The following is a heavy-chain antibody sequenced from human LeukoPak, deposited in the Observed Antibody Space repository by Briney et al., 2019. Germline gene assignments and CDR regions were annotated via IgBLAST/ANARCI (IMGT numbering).Heavy chain of an antibody. Sequence: SETLSLTCTVSGGSISSYYWSWIRQPPGKGLEWIGYIYYSGSTNYNPSLKSRVTISVDASKNQFSLKLSSVTAADTAVYYCARHDLAQWLVLSGAFDIWGQGTMVTVSS. D-gene: IGHD6-19*01. J-gene: IGHJ3*02. CDR1: GGSISSYY. V-gene: IGHV4-59*08. CDR3: ARHDLAQWLVLSGAFDI. CDR2: IYYSGST.